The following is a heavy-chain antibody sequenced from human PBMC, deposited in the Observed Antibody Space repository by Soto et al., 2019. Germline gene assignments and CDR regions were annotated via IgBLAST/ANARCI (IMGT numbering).Heavy chain of an antibody. Sequence: GGSLRLSCAASGFTFSDYYMSWIRQAPGKGLEWVSYISSSGSTIYYADSVKGRFTISRDNSKNTLYLQMNSLRAEDTAVYYCANRGVGLTGRVYYYYGMDVWGQGTTVTVSS. D-gene: IGHD1-20*01. CDR3: ANRGVGLTGRVYYYYGMDV. V-gene: IGHV3-11*04. CDR1: GFTFSDYY. CDR2: ISSSGSTI. J-gene: IGHJ6*02.